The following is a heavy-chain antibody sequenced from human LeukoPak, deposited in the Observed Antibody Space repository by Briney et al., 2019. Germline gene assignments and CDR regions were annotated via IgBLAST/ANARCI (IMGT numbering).Heavy chain of an antibody. CDR1: GYTFTSYG. Sequence: ASVKVSCKASGYTFTSYGISWVRQAPGQGLEWMGWNSAYNGNTNYAQKLQGRVTMTTDTSTSTAYMELRSLRSDDTAVYYCARADNWNYFQSHPIDYWGQGTLVTVSS. D-gene: IGHD1-7*01. J-gene: IGHJ4*02. CDR2: NSAYNGNT. V-gene: IGHV1-18*01. CDR3: ARADNWNYFQSHPIDY.